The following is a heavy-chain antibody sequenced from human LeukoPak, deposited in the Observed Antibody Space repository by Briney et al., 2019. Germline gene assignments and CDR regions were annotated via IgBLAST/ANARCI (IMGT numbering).Heavy chain of an antibody. J-gene: IGHJ4*02. V-gene: IGHV3-49*03. CDR1: GFTFGDYA. CDR2: IRSKPYGGTT. CDR3: ARGGVYCSSVSCSVDY. Sequence: GGSLRLPCTASGFTFGDYAMSWFRQAPGKGLEWIGFIRSKPYGGTTENAASVKGRFTISRDDSKSIAYLQMNSLKTEDTAVYYCARGGVYCSSVSCSVDYWGQGILVTVSS. D-gene: IGHD2-2*01.